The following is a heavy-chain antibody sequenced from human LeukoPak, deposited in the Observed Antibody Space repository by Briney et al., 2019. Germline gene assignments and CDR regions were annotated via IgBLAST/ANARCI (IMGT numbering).Heavy chain of an antibody. CDR3: ARGPERTGVGTRYYYDMDV. D-gene: IGHD2-8*01. Sequence: PGGSLRLSCAVSGLTFSDYRMIWVRQAPEKRLEWVAVTAGADDVIQYADSVKGRFTISRDNSKNTLYLQMNSLRAEDTAVYYCARGPERTGVGTRYYYDMDVWGQGTTVTVSS. V-gene: IGHV3-30*03. CDR2: TAGADDVI. CDR1: GLTFSDYR. J-gene: IGHJ6*02.